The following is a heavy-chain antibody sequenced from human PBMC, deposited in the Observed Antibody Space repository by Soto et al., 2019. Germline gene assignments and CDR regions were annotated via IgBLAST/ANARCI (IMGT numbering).Heavy chain of an antibody. D-gene: IGHD6-13*01. CDR2: ISSSSSYT. Sequence: GGSLRLSCAASGFTFSDYYMSWIRQAPGKGLEWVSYISSSSSYTNYADSVKGRFTISRDNAKNSLYLQMNSLRAEDTAVYYCARDNRASSYSSSWEAGWDAFDIWGQGTMVTVSS. CDR1: GFTFSDYY. V-gene: IGHV3-11*06. CDR3: ARDNRASSYSSSWEAGWDAFDI. J-gene: IGHJ3*02.